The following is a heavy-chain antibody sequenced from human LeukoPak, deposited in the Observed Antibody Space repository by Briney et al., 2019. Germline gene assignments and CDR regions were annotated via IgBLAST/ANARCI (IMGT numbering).Heavy chain of an antibody. J-gene: IGHJ4*01. CDR2: IYYSGST. D-gene: IGHD2-21*02. CDR1: GGSISSYY. Sequence: PSETLSLTCTVSGGSISSYYWSWIRQPPGKRLEWIGYIYYSGSTNYNPSLKSRVTISVDTSKNQFSLKLSSVTAADTAVYYCARGHFIGDHIAYWGHGTLVTVSS. CDR3: ARGHFIGDHIAY. V-gene: IGHV4-59*01.